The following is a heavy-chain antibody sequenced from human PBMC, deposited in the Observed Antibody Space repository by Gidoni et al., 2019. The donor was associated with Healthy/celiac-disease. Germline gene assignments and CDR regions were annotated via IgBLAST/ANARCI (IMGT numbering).Heavy chain of an antibody. V-gene: IGHV3-23*01. CDR1: GFTFSSYA. Sequence: EVQLLESGGGLVQPGGSLRLSCAASGFTFSSYAMSWVRQAPGKGLEWVSAISGSGGSTYYADSVKGRFTISRDNSKNTLYLQMNSLRAEDTAVYYCAKVVSSGWHYYYYGMDVWGQGTTVTVSS. CDR2: ISGSGGST. J-gene: IGHJ6*02. CDR3: AKVVSSGWHYYYYGMDV. D-gene: IGHD6-19*01.